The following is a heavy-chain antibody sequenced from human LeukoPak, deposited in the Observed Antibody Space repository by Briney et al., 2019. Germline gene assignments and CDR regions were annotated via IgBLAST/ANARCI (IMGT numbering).Heavy chain of an antibody. D-gene: IGHD2-2*02. J-gene: IGHJ4*02. V-gene: IGHV3-7*01. CDR3: ARGEGYCSSTSCYRGGDY. Sequence: GGSLRLSCAASGFTFSSYAMSWVRQAPGKGLEWVANIKQDGSEKYYVDSVKGRFTISRDNAKNSLYLQMNSLRAEDTAVYYCARGEGYCSSTSCYRGGDYWGQGTLVTVSS. CDR1: GFTFSSYA. CDR2: IKQDGSEK.